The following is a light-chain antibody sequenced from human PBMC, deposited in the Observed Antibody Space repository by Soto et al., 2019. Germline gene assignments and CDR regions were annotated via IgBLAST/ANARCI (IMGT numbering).Light chain of an antibody. J-gene: IGKJ1*01. CDR3: QHYNNWPPWT. CDR2: GAS. Sequence: EIVMTQSPATLSLSPGERATLSCRASQSVSSNLAWYQQKPGQAPRLLIYGASTRATGIPARFSGSGSGTEFTLHISSLQSEDFAVYYCQHYNNWPPWTFGQGTKVEIK. CDR1: QSVSSN. V-gene: IGKV3-15*01.